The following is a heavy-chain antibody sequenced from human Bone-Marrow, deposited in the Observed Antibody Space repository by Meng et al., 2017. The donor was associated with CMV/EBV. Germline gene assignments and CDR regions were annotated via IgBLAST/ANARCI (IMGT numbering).Heavy chain of an antibody. Sequence: SETLSLTCAVYGGSFSGYYWSWIRQPPGKGLEWIGEINHSGSTNYNPSLKSRVTISVDTSKNQFSLELTSVTAPDTAVYFCARGVISLRGSRGYTYGYVPGFLLRFDPWGQGTLVTVSS. CDR1: GGSFSGYY. CDR2: INHSGST. CDR3: ARGVISLRGSRGYTYGYVPGFLLRFDP. J-gene: IGHJ5*02. D-gene: IGHD5-18*01. V-gene: IGHV4-34*01.